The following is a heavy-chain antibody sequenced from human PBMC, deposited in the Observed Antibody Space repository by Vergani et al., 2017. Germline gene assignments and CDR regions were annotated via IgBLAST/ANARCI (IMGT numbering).Heavy chain of an antibody. CDR2: INAGNGNT. J-gene: IGHJ4*02. V-gene: IGHV1-3*01. Sequence: QVQLVQSGAEAKKPGASVKVSCKASGYTFTRYAMHWVRPAPGQRLGWMGWINAGNGNTKYSQKFQGRVTMTRDTSASTAYMELSSLRSEDTAVYYCARDSSPILLWFGELLSVFDYWGQGTLVTVSS. CDR1: GYTFTRYA. D-gene: IGHD3-10*01. CDR3: ARDSSPILLWFGELLSVFDY.